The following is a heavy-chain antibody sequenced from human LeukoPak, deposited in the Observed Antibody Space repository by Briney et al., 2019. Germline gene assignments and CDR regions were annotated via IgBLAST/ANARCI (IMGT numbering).Heavy chain of an antibody. CDR2: IDWDDDK. CDR3: AWITDWNSGGDKYYFDY. V-gene: IGHV2-70*11. J-gene: IGHJ4*02. Sequence: SGPALVKPTQTLTLTCTFSGFSLSTSGMCVSWIRQPPGKALEWLARIDWDDDKYYSTSLKTRLTISKDTSKDQVVLTMTNMDPVDTATYYCAWITDWNSGGDKYYFDYWGQGTLVTVSS. CDR1: GFSLSTSGMC. D-gene: IGHD1-7*01.